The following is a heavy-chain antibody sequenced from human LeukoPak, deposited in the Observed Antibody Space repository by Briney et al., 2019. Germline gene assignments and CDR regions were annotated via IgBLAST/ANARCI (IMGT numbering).Heavy chain of an antibody. CDR1: GGSFSGYY. D-gene: IGHD3-16*01. V-gene: IGHV4-34*01. Sequence: SETLSLTCAVYGGSFSGYYWSWIRQPPGKGLEWIGEINHSGSTNYNPSLKGRVTISVDRSKNQFSLKLSSVTAADTAVYYCASRPLYYDYVWGSYYWGQGTLVTVSS. CDR2: INHSGST. J-gene: IGHJ4*02. CDR3: ASRPLYYDYVWGSYY.